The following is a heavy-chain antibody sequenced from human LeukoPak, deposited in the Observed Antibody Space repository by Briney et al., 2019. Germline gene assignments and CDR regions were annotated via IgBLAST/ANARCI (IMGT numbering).Heavy chain of an antibody. CDR3: ARDIGRYFDY. Sequence: PGGSLRLSCAASGFTLSSNYMSWVRQAPGKGLEWVSLIYSGGSTYYADSVKGRFTISRDNSKNTLYLQMNSLRAEDTAVYYCARDIGRYFDYWGQGTLVTVSS. V-gene: IGHV3-53*01. J-gene: IGHJ4*02. CDR2: IYSGGST. CDR1: GFTLSSNY.